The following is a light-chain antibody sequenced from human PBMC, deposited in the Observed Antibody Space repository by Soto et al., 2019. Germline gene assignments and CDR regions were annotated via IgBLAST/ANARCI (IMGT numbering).Light chain of an antibody. J-gene: IGLJ2*01. CDR1: SSNIGAGYD. CDR2: GNS. Sequence: QPVLTQPPSVSGAPGQRVTISCTGSSSNIGAGYDVHWYQQLPGTAPKLLIYGNSNRPSGVPDRFSGSKSGTSASLAITGLQAEDEADYYCQSYDSSLSSGVVVFGGGTKLTVL. V-gene: IGLV1-40*01. CDR3: QSYDSSLSSGVVV.